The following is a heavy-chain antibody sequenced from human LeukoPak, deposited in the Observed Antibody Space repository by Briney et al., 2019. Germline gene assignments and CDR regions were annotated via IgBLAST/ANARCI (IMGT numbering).Heavy chain of an antibody. Sequence: GGSLRLSCAASGFTFTIYTMNWVRQAPGKGLEWVSIINYNGGSTYYADSVEGRFTISRDNAKNSLYLQMNSLRAEDTAVYYCAREGVAAARDYWGQGTLVTVSS. V-gene: IGHV3-21*01. CDR1: GFTFTIYT. J-gene: IGHJ4*02. CDR3: AREGVAAARDY. D-gene: IGHD6-13*01. CDR2: INYNGGST.